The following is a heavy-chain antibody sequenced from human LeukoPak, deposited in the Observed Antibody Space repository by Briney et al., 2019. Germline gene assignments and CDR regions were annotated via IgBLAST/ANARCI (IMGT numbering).Heavy chain of an antibody. J-gene: IGHJ4*02. V-gene: IGHV3-7*01. Sequence: GGSLRLSCAASGFTFRNYWMSWVRQSPGKGREWVGNIKQDGSEKYYVDSVKGRFTIYRDNAKNSLYLQMSSLRDEDTAVYYCATDLSRSSGWLHWGQGTQVTVSS. D-gene: IGHD6-19*01. CDR2: IKQDGSEK. CDR1: GFTFRNYW. CDR3: ATDLSRSSGWLH.